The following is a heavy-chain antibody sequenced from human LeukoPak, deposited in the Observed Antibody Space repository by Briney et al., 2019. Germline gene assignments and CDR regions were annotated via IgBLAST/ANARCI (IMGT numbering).Heavy chain of an antibody. J-gene: IGHJ6*04. Sequence: GASVKASCKASGGTFSSYAISWVRQAPGQGLEWMGGIIPIFGTANYAQKFQGRVTITADESTSTAYMELSSLRSEDTAVYYCARSKNIVATRVMYYYYYYGMDVWGKGTTVTVSS. V-gene: IGHV1-69*01. CDR3: ARSKNIVATRVMYYYYYYGMDV. CDR2: IIPIFGTA. CDR1: GGTFSSYA. D-gene: IGHD5-12*01.